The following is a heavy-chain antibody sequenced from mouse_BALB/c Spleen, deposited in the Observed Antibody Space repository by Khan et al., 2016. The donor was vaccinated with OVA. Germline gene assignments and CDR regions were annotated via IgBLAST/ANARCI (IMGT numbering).Heavy chain of an antibody. Sequence: VQLQQSGAELVKPAASLKLSCTASGCNIKDIYIHWVKQRPEKGLERIRRTDPANGNTKYDPKFQGKATITADTSSNTAYLQLSSLTSEDTAVYYCRISTINAWGQGTTLTVSS. J-gene: IGHJ2*01. CDR2: TDPANGNT. CDR3: RISTINA. CDR1: GCNIKDIY. V-gene: IGHV14-3*02.